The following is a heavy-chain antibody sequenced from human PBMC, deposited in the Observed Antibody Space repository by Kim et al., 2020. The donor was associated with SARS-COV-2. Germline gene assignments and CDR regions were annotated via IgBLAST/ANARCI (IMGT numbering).Heavy chain of an antibody. Sequence: ESVKGRLTISRDNAKNSLYLQMNSLRAEDTAVYYCARANYDILTGYPPDYWGQGTLVTVSS. D-gene: IGHD3-9*01. CDR3: ARANYDILTGYPPDY. V-gene: IGHV3-11*01. J-gene: IGHJ4*02.